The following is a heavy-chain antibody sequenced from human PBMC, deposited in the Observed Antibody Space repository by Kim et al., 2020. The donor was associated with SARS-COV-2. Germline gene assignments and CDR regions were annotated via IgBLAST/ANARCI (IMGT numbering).Heavy chain of an antibody. Sequence: ASVKVSCKASGYTFTSYYMHWVRQAPGQGLEWMGIINPSGGSTSYAQKFQGRVTMTRDTSTSTVYMELSSLRSEDTAVYYCARGYCSGGSCHYYYYGMDVWGQGTTVTVSS. J-gene: IGHJ6*02. D-gene: IGHD2-15*01. CDR2: INPSGGST. CDR3: ARGYCSGGSCHYYYYGMDV. V-gene: IGHV1-46*01. CDR1: GYTFTSYY.